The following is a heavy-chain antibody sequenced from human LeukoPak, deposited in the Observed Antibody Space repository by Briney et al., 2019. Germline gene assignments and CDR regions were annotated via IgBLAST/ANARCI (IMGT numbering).Heavy chain of an antibody. V-gene: IGHV1-2*02. CDR3: ARTAHPAAGNMKGYNWFDP. D-gene: IGHD2-2*01. CDR2: INPNSGGT. J-gene: IGHJ5*02. CDR1: GYIFTGYY. Sequence: GASVKVSCKASGYIFTGYYMHWVRQAPGQGLEWMGWINPNSGGTNYAQKFQGRVTMTRDTSISTAYMELSRLRSDDTAVYYCARTAHPAAGNMKGYNWFDPWGQGTLVTVSS.